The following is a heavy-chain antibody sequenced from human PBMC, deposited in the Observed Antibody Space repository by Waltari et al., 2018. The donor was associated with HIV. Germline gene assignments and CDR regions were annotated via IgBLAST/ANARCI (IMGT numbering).Heavy chain of an antibody. D-gene: IGHD3-10*01. J-gene: IGHJ6*02. CDR3: ARSEITMVRGATYGMDV. V-gene: IGHV2-70*15. CDR1: GFSLNTSGMC. CDR2: IDWDDDK. Sequence: QVTLRQSGPALVQTTQTLPLTCPFSGFSLNTSGMCVTWIRQPPGKALEWLARIDWDDDKYYSTSLKTRLTISKDTSKNQVVLTMTNMDPVDTATYYCARSEITMVRGATYGMDVWGQGTTVSVSS.